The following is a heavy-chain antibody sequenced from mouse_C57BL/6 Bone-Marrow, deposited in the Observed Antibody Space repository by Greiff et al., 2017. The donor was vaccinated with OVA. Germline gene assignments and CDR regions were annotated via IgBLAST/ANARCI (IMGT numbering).Heavy chain of an antibody. Sequence: EVQLVESEGGLVQPGSSMKLSCTASGFTFSDYYMAWVRQVPEKGLEWVANINYDGSSTYYLDSLKSRFIISRDNAKNILYLQMSSLKSEDTATYYCARDGGLLPYAMDYWGQGTSVTVSS. CDR2: INYDGSST. D-gene: IGHD2-3*01. J-gene: IGHJ4*01. CDR3: ARDGGLLPYAMDY. V-gene: IGHV5-16*01. CDR1: GFTFSDYY.